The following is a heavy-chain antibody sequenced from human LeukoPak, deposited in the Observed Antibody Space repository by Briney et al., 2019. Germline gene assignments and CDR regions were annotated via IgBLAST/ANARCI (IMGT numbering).Heavy chain of an antibody. CDR1: GFTFSSYA. D-gene: IGHD2-2*02. V-gene: IGHV3-23*01. J-gene: IGHJ5*02. Sequence: GGSLRLSCAASGFTFSSYAMSWVRQAPGKGLEWVSAISAGGSTHYADSVKGRFTISRDNSKNTLYLQMNSLRAEDTAVYYCAKDYYCSSTSCYSWFDPWGQGTLVTVSS. CDR2: ISAGGST. CDR3: AKDYYCSSTSCYSWFDP.